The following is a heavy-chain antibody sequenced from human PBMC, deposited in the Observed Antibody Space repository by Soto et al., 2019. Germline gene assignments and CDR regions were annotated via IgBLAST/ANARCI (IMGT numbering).Heavy chain of an antibody. CDR3: ASQMVRGVNNAWFDT. V-gene: IGHV3-21*06. CDR2: ISSSGSYI. Sequence: EVQLVESGGGLVNPGGSLRLSCAASGFTFSSYSMNWVRQSPGKGLEWVSSISSSGSYIYYADSVKGGFTISIDNVKHSLYLQMSSVRAEDTAVYYWASQMVRGVNNAWFDTWGQGTLVTV. J-gene: IGHJ5*02. D-gene: IGHD3-10*01. CDR1: GFTFSSYS.